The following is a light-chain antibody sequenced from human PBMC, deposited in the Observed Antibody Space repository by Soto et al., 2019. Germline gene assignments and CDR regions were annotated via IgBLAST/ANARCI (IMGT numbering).Light chain of an antibody. Sequence: DIVLTQSPGTLSLSPGDRATLSCRSSQSVNSNYLAWYQQKPGQAPRLLIFGASTRATGIPDRFRGSGSGTDFTLTINRLEPDDFAVYYCQQYGRTFGQGTKLEIK. J-gene: IGKJ2*01. CDR3: QQYGRT. V-gene: IGKV3-20*01. CDR2: GAS. CDR1: QSVNSNY.